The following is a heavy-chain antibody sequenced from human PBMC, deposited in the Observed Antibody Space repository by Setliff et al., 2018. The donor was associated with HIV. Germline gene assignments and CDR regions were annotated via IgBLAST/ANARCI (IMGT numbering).Heavy chain of an antibody. CDR1: GYTFTTYS. CDR3: ARGALLAVFDFDH. J-gene: IGHJ4*01. D-gene: IGHD3-10*01. CDR2: INVGKGDT. Sequence: ASVKVSCKASGYTFTTYSIHWVRQAPGQSLEWMGWINVGKGDTKYSQELQGRITITTDTSANTAYMELSGLRSDDTAVYFCARGALLAVFDFDHWGHGTRVTVS. V-gene: IGHV1-3*01.